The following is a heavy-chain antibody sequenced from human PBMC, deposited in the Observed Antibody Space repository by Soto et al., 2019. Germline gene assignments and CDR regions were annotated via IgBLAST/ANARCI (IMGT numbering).Heavy chain of an antibody. CDR3: ARSGPSGSYYNYYYYGMDV. CDR2: ISYDGSKI. J-gene: IGHJ6*02. Sequence: PGGSLRLSCAAPGFTFSSYAMHWVRQAPGKGLEWVAVISYDGSKIYYADSVKGRFTISRDNAKNTLYLQMNSLRAEDTAVYYCARSGPSGSYYNYYYYGMDVWGQGTTVTVS. V-gene: IGHV3-30-3*01. CDR1: GFTFSSYA. D-gene: IGHD1-26*01.